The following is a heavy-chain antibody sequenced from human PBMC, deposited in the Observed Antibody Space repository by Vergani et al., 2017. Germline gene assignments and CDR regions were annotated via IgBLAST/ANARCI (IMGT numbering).Heavy chain of an antibody. J-gene: IGHJ3*02. D-gene: IGHD2-15*01. V-gene: IGHV3-33*01. Sequence: QVQLVESGGGVVQPGRSLRLSCAASGFTFSSYGMHWVRQAPGKGLEWVAVIWYDGSNKYYADSVKGRFTISRDNSKNTLYLQMNSLRAEDTAVYYCARAPVGGAAFDIWGQGTMVTVSS. CDR2: IWYDGSNK. CDR3: ARAPVGGAAFDI. CDR1: GFTFSSYG.